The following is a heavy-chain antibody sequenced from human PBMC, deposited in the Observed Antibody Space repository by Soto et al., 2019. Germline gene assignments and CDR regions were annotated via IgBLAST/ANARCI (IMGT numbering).Heavy chain of an antibody. Sequence: QVQLVQSGAEVKKPGSSVKVSCKASGGTFSRYTISWVRQAPGQGLEWMGGIIPIFGAAKYAQKFQDRVTVTADESTSTAYIELSSLRSEDTAVYYCAQDAIGNSLAYWGQGTLVTVSS. CDR3: AQDAIGNSLAY. CDR1: GGTFSRYT. V-gene: IGHV1-69*01. J-gene: IGHJ4*02. CDR2: IIPIFGAA. D-gene: IGHD3-16*01.